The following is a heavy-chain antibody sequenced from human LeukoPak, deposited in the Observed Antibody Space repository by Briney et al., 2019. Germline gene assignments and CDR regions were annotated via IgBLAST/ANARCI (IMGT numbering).Heavy chain of an antibody. CDR3: AKGYYYDSSGHLGY. V-gene: IGHV3-9*01. CDR2: ISWNSGSI. CDR1: GFTFSSYA. J-gene: IGHJ4*02. Sequence: GGSLRLSGAASGFTFSSYAMSWVRQAPGKGLEWVSGISWNSGSIGYADSVKGRFTISRDNAKNSLYLQMNSLRAEDTALYYCAKGYYYDSSGHLGYWGQGTLVTVSS. D-gene: IGHD3-22*01.